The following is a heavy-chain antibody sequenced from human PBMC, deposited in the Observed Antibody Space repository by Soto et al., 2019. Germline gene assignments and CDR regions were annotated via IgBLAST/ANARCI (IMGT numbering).Heavy chain of an antibody. V-gene: IGHV3-15*07. Sequence: DVQLVESGGGLIKPGGSLRLSCTASEFTFANAFMNWVRQAPGKGLEWIGRIRTKTYGEAVDYAAPVKGRFTITRDDSKDTMYLQMNSLKIEDTAVYYCTSRRGYCTGLVADDIWGQGTMVTVSS. CDR3: TSRRGYCTGLVADDI. D-gene: IGHD2-8*02. CDR2: IRTKTYGEAV. CDR1: EFTFANAF. J-gene: IGHJ3*02.